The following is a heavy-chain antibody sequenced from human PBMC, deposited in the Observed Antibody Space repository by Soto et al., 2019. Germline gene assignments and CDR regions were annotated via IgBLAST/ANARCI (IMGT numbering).Heavy chain of an antibody. CDR2: IYDNGST. CDR3: ARDRDGSYPAAFDI. CDR1: CGSIISYY. Sequence: SETLSLTCTFSCGSIISYYWSWIRQPPGKGLEWIGYIYDNGSTNYNPSLKSRVTISVDTSKNQFSLKLSSVTAADTAVYYCARDRDGSYPAAFDIWGQGTMVTVSS. D-gene: IGHD1-26*01. V-gene: IGHV4-59*01. J-gene: IGHJ3*02.